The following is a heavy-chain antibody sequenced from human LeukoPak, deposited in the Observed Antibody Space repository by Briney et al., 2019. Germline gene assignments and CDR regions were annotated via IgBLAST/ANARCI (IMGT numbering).Heavy chain of an antibody. V-gene: IGHV3-23*01. CDR3: AKDPTGGIAAAGAFDV. J-gene: IGHJ3*01. CDR2: ISGSGGST. D-gene: IGHD6-13*01. Sequence: GGSLRLSCAASGFTFSSYAMSWVRQAPGKGLEWVSAISGSGGSTYYADSVKGRFTISRDNSKNTLYLQMNSLRAEDSAVYYCAKDPTGGIAAAGAFDVWGQGTMVTVSS. CDR1: GFTFSSYA.